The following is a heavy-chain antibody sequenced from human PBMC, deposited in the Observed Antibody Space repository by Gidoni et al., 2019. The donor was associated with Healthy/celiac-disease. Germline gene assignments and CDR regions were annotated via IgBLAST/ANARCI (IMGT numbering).Heavy chain of an antibody. J-gene: IGHJ4*02. Sequence: EVQLLESGGGWVQPGGSLRLSCAASGFTFSRYAMSWVRQAPGKGLEWVSAISGSGGSTYYADSVKGRFTISRDNSKNTLYLQMNSLRAEDTAVYYCAKDPAIAVAGYYFDYWGQGTLVTVSS. CDR2: ISGSGGST. D-gene: IGHD6-19*01. CDR1: GFTFSRYA. V-gene: IGHV3-23*01. CDR3: AKDPAIAVAGYYFDY.